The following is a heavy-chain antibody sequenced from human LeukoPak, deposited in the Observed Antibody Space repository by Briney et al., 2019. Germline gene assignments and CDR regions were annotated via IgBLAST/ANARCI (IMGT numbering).Heavy chain of an antibody. CDR3: AKGPYYYDSSSYSRRWFDP. D-gene: IGHD3-22*01. V-gene: IGHV3-23*01. Sequence: GGSLRLSCAASGSTFSNYAMSWVRQAPGKGLEWVSDISGSGGRTYYADSVKGRFTISRDNSKNTLYLQMNSLRADDTAVYYCAKGPYYYDSSSYSRRWFDPWGQGTLVTVSS. CDR1: GSTFSNYA. J-gene: IGHJ5*02. CDR2: ISGSGGRT.